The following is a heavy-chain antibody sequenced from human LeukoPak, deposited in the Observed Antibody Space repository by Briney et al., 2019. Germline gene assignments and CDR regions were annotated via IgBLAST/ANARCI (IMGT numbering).Heavy chain of an antibody. CDR3: VKESDEYSSSSSDY. Sequence: GGSLRLSCAASGFSFSTYSMIWVRQAPGKGLEWVSSVSGTSEYIYYADSVRGRFTISRDNAKNTVYLQMNSLRAEDTAVYYCVKESDEYSSSSSDYWGQGTLVTVSS. CDR1: GFSFSTYS. V-gene: IGHV3-21*06. J-gene: IGHJ4*02. CDR2: VSGTSEYI. D-gene: IGHD6-6*01.